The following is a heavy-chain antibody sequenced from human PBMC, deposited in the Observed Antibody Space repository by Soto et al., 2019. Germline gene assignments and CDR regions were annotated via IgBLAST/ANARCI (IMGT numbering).Heavy chain of an antibody. D-gene: IGHD2-15*01. CDR2: INPSSGST. V-gene: IGHV1-46*03. CDR1: GYTFTNSY. J-gene: IGHJ4*02. Sequence: QVQLVQSGAEVKKPGASVKVSCKASGYTFTNSYMHWVRQAPGQGLEWMGIINPSSGSTTYAQKFQGRVTMTGDTSRSTVYMVLSSLTSEDTAVYYCARRLGARSYFDYWGQGTLVTVSS. CDR3: ARRLGARSYFDY.